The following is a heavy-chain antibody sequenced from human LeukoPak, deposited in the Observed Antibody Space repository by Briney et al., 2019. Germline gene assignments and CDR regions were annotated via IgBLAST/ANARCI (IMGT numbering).Heavy chain of an antibody. CDR3: ARDRYYYDSSGYYYFDY. D-gene: IGHD3-22*01. J-gene: IGHJ4*02. CDR1: GGSFSGYY. Sequence: SETLSLTCAVYGGSFSGYYWSWIRQPPGKGLEWIGEINHSGSTNYNPSLKSRVTISVDTSKNQFSLKLSSVTAADTAVYYCARDRYYYDSSGYYYFDYWGQGTLVTVSS. CDR2: INHSGST. V-gene: IGHV4-34*01.